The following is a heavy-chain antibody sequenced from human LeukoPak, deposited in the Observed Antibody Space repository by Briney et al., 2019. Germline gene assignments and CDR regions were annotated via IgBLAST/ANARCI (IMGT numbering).Heavy chain of an antibody. D-gene: IGHD6-19*01. J-gene: IGHJ4*02. Sequence: SETLSLTCTVSGGSISSGIYYWSWIRQPAGKGLEWIGRIYTTGSTNYHPSLKSRVTMSLDTSKNQFSLKLTSVTAADTAVYYCARGERRWLVKNRGQGTLVTVSS. CDR3: ARGERRWLVKN. CDR2: IYTTGST. V-gene: IGHV4-61*02. CDR1: GGSISSGIYY.